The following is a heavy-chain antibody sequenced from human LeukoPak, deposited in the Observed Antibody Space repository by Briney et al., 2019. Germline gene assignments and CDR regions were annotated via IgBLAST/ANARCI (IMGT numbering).Heavy chain of an antibody. CDR2: IYYSGTT. D-gene: IGHD1-1*01. CDR1: GGSISSYY. Sequence: PSETLSLTCTVSGGSISSYYWSWIRQPPGKGLEWIGYIYYSGTTNYNPSLKSRVTISVNTSKNQFSLKLSSVTAADTAVYFCARYWSRFDYWGQGALVTVSS. CDR3: ARYWSRFDY. V-gene: IGHV4-59*08. J-gene: IGHJ4*02.